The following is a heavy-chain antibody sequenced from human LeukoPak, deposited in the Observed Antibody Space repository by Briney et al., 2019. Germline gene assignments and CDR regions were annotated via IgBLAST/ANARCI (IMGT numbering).Heavy chain of an antibody. CDR1: GVTFSSYS. D-gene: IGHD3-3*01. Sequence: GRSLRLSCAASGVTFSSYSMNWVRQAPGKGLEWVSYISSSSSTIYYPDSVKGRFTISRDNAKNSLYLQMNSLRAEDTTVYYCASQSATYYDCWSENAFDIWGQGTMVTVSS. J-gene: IGHJ3*02. CDR2: ISSSSSTI. V-gene: IGHV3-48*04. CDR3: ASQSATYYDCWSENAFDI.